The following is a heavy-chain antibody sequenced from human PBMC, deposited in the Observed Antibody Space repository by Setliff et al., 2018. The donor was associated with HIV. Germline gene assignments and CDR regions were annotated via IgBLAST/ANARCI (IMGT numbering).Heavy chain of an antibody. CDR2: INTDGSNT. CDR3: ASRALKGRHAFSLWSPFDY. CDR1: GFTFSNYW. D-gene: IGHD2-8*02. J-gene: IGHJ4*02. Sequence: GGSLRLSCAASGFTFSNYWMHWVRQVPGKGLVWVSRINTDGSNTTYADSVKGRFTISRDNAKKTLYLQMNSLRGDDTAVYYCASRALKGRHAFSLWSPFDYWGQGTLVTVSS. V-gene: IGHV3-74*01.